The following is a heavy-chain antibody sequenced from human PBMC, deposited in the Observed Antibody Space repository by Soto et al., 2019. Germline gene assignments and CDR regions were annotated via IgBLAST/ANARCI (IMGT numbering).Heavy chain of an antibody. CDR1: GYTFTSYA. Sequence: ASVKVSCKASGYTFTSYAMHWVRQAPGQRLEWMGWINAGNGNTKYSQKFQGRVTITRDTSASTAYMELSSLRSEDTAVYYCAAGTEYDFWSGHTKDFDHWGKGTLVTVSS. CDR3: AAGTEYDFWSGHTKDFDH. J-gene: IGHJ4*02. V-gene: IGHV1-3*01. D-gene: IGHD3-3*01. CDR2: INAGNGNT.